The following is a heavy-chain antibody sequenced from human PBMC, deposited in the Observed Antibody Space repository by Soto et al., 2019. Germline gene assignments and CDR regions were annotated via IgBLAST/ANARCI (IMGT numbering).Heavy chain of an antibody. CDR1: GFTFSSYA. J-gene: IGHJ4*02. Sequence: EVQLLESGGGLVQPGKSLRLSCAASGFTFSSYAMSWVRQAPGKGLEWVSVISGSGDSKYYADSVKGRFTISRDNSKNTLYLQMNSLRAEDTAVYYCAKRATGTYFDYWGQGTLVTVSS. CDR2: ISGSGDSK. CDR3: AKRATGTYFDY. V-gene: IGHV3-23*01. D-gene: IGHD1-1*01.